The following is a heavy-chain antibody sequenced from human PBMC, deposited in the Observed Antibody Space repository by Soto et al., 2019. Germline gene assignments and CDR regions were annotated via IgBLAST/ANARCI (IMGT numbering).Heavy chain of an antibody. D-gene: IGHD2-2*01. V-gene: IGHV1-69*12. CDR3: ARTYCISTSCQNHYYYSGMDV. CDR1: GGTFSSYA. CDR2: IIPIFGTA. Sequence: QVQLVQSGAEVKKPGSSVKVSCKASGGTFSSYAISWVRQAPGQGLEWMGGIIPIFGTANYAQKFQGRVTITADESTSTAYMELSSLRSEDTAVYYCARTYCISTSCQNHYYYSGMDVWGQGTTVTVSS. J-gene: IGHJ6*02.